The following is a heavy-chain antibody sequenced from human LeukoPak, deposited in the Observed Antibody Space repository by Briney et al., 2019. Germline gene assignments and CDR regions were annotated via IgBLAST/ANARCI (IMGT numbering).Heavy chain of an antibody. D-gene: IGHD3-3*01. V-gene: IGHV1-69*05. Sequence: SVKVSCKASGGTFSSYAISWVRQAPGQGLEWMGGIIPIFGTANYAQKFQGRVTIATDESTSTAYMELSSLRSEDTAVYYCARDRGITIFGVVPVGDNWFDPWGQGTLVTVSS. CDR1: GGTFSSYA. CDR3: ARDRGITIFGVVPVGDNWFDP. J-gene: IGHJ5*02. CDR2: IIPIFGTA.